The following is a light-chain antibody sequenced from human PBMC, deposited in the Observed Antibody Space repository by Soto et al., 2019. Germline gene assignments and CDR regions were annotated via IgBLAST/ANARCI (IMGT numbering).Light chain of an antibody. CDR3: QQRRSWPPTIT. CDR1: HSFSRNN. Sequence: EIVLTQSPGTLSLSPGERATLSCRASHSFSRNNLVWYQQRPGQPPRLLIYGASSRATGIPDRFSGSVSGTDFTLTISRLEPEDFAVYYCQQRRSWPPTITFGQGTRLEIK. J-gene: IGKJ5*01. CDR2: GAS. V-gene: IGKV3D-20*02.